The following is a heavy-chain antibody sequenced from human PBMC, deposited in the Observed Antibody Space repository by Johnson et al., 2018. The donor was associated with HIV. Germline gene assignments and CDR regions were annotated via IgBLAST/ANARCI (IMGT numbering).Heavy chain of an antibody. CDR1: GFTVSSYY. J-gene: IGHJ3*02. V-gene: IGHV3-66*01. D-gene: IGHD7-27*01. CDR2: IYSGSTI. CDR3: AREGTWGSNDAFDI. Sequence: VQLVESGGGVVQPGRSLRLSCAASGFTVSSYYMSWVRQAPGKGLEWVSVIYSGSTIYYETAVTGRIIISRDNAKNSLYLQMNSLRAEDTAVYYCAREGTWGSNDAFDIWGQGTMVTVSS.